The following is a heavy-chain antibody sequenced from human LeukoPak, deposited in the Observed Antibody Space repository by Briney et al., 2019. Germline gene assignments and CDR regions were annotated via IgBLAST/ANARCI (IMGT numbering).Heavy chain of an antibody. J-gene: IGHJ4*02. CDR3: ARGQPPGYCSSTSCYDVRGFFDY. Sequence: GGSLGLSCAASGFTFSDSYMTWIRQGPGKRLEWLSYISLTGSDTEYAGSVKGRFTISRDNAKNTLYLQMNSLRAEDTAVYYCARGQPPGYCSSTSCYDVRGFFDYWGQGTLVTVSS. V-gene: IGHV3-11*06. CDR2: ISLTGSDT. D-gene: IGHD2-2*01. CDR1: GFTFSDSY.